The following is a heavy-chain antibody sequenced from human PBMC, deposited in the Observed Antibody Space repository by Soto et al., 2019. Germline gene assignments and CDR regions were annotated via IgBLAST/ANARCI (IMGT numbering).Heavy chain of an antibody. D-gene: IGHD6-6*01. Sequence: ASVKVSCKASGYTFTSYDINWVRQATGQGLEWMGWMNPNSGNTCYAQKFQGRVTMTRNTSISTAYMELSSLRSEDTAVYYCARVVKGAARPYYFDYWGQGTLVTVSS. CDR3: ARVVKGAARPYYFDY. J-gene: IGHJ4*02. CDR1: GYTFTSYD. CDR2: MNPNSGNT. V-gene: IGHV1-8*01.